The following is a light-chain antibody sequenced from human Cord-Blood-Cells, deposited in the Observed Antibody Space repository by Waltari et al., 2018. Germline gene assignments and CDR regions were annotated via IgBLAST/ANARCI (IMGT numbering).Light chain of an antibody. CDR1: SRDVGGSNY. Sequence: QSALTQPASVSGSPGQSITISCPGTSRDVGGSNYVPWYQQHPGKAPKLIIYDVSKRPSGVSNRFSGSESGNTASLTISGLQAEDEADYYCSSYTSSSPLVFGTGTKVTVL. CDR2: DVS. CDR3: SSYTSSSPLV. J-gene: IGLJ1*01. V-gene: IGLV2-14*01.